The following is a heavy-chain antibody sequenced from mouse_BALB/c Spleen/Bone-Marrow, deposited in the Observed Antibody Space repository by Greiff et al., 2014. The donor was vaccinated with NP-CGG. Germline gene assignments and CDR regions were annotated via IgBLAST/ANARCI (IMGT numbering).Heavy chain of an antibody. V-gene: IGHV7-3*02. J-gene: IGHJ1*01. CDR3: AREGVYYGNPYWYFDV. Sequence: VQLKESGGSLVQPGGSLRISCATSGFTFTDYYMSWVRQTPGKALEWLGFIRNKANGYTTEYSASVKGRFTISRGNSQSILYLQMNTLRAEDSATYYCAREGVYYGNPYWYFDVCGALTTGSVSS. CDR1: GFTFTDYY. D-gene: IGHD2-1*01. CDR2: IRNKANGYTT.